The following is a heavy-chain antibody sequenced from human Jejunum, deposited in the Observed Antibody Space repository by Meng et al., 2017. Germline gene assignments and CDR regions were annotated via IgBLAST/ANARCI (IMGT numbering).Heavy chain of an antibody. Sequence: QGRLVESGGGLVKPGGSLRLSCAASGFTFSDYQMSWIRQAPGKRLEWVSCIAPSGSTIYYADSVGGRFTFSRDNAKNSLYLQMNSLRVEDTAVYYCARGCTRPDYWGQGTLVTVSS. CDR2: IAPSGSTI. CDR3: ARGCTRPDY. J-gene: IGHJ4*02. CDR1: GFTFSDYQ. V-gene: IGHV3-11*01. D-gene: IGHD2-2*01.